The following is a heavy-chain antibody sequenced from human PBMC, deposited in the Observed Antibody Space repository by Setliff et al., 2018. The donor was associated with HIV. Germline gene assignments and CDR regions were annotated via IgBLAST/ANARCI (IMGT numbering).Heavy chain of an antibody. CDR1: GYTFTSYG. CDR3: ARDPPLAAAGGPDAFDI. D-gene: IGHD6-13*01. Sequence: AASVKVSCKASGYTFTSYGISWVRQAPGQGLEWMGWISAYNGNTNYAQKLQGRVTMTTDTSTSTAYMELRSLRSDDTAVYYCARDPPLAAAGGPDAFDIWGQGTMVTVSS. V-gene: IGHV1-18*01. J-gene: IGHJ3*02. CDR2: ISAYNGNT.